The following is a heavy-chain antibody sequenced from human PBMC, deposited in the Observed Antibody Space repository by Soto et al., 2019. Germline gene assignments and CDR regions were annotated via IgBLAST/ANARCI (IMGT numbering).Heavy chain of an antibody. CDR2: IWYDGSEQ. D-gene: IGHD7-27*01. J-gene: IGHJ2*01. V-gene: IGHV3-33*01. CDR1: GFSFSQTA. Sequence: QVPLVESGGGVAQPGRSLRLSCTASGFSFSQTAIHWVRQTPDKGLEWVAIIWYDGSEQYYADSVKGRFTISRDNSKNTVYLQMNSLRVDDTSVYYCAMDWGTTGDGLLKGFLDVWGRGTQVTVSS. CDR3: AMDWGTTGDGLLKGFLDV.